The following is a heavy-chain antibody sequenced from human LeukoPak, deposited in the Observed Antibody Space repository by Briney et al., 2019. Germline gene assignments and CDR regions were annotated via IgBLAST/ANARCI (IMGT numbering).Heavy chain of an antibody. Sequence: GGSLRLSCAASGFNFDDYVMHWVRQAPGKGLEWVSGISSNSDNIAYADSVKGRFTISRDNAKNSLYLQMNSLRAEDTAVYYCARAPTFSGWFDYWGQGTLVTVSS. V-gene: IGHV3-9*01. CDR2: ISSNSDNI. CDR1: GFNFDDYV. CDR3: ARAPTFSGWFDY. J-gene: IGHJ4*02. D-gene: IGHD6-19*01.